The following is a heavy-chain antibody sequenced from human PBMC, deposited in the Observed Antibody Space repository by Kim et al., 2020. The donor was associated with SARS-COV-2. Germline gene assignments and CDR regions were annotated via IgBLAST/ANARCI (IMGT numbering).Heavy chain of an antibody. D-gene: IGHD6-6*01. CDR2: ISGSGGST. V-gene: IGHV3-23*01. CDR3: AKTKGRGMSLEYSSSNGMDV. J-gene: IGHJ6*02. CDR1: GFTFSSYA. Sequence: GGSLRLSCAASGFTFSSYAMSWVRQAPGKGLEWVSAISGSGGSTYYADSVKGRFTISRDNSKNTLYLQMNSLRAEDTAVYYCAKTKGRGMSLEYSSSNGMDVWGQGTTVTISS.